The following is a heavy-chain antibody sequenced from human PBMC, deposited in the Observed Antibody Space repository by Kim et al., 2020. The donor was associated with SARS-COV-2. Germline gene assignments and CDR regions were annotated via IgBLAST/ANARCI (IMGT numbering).Heavy chain of an antibody. J-gene: IGHJ4*02. V-gene: IGHV4-34*01. CDR1: GGSFSGYY. Sequence: SETLSLTCAVYGGSFSGYYWSWIRQPPGKGLEWIGEINHSGSTNYNPSLKSRVTISVDTSKNQFSLKLSSVTAADTAVYYCARVGTTVTTMVDYWGQGTL. CDR2: INHSGST. CDR3: ARVGTTVTTMVDY. D-gene: IGHD4-17*01.